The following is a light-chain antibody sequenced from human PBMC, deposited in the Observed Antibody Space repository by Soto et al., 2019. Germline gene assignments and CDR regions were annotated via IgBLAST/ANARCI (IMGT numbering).Light chain of an antibody. J-gene: IGKJ4*01. CDR3: QQVLSFPLT. CDR2: DAS. Sequence: DLQMTQSPSFVSASVGDRVTITCRASQGIISWLAWYQQRPGQGPKLLIYDASSLQTGVPSRFSASGSGTDFTLTISSLEPEDSATYYCQQVLSFPLTFGGGTKVEIK. CDR1: QGIISW. V-gene: IGKV1-12*01.